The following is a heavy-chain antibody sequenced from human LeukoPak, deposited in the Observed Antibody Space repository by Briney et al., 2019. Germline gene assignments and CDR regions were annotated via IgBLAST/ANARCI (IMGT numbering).Heavy chain of an antibody. Sequence: GASVKVSCKASGYTFTSYGISWVRQAPGQGLEWMGWISAYNGNTNYAQKLQGRVTMTTDTSTSTAYMELRSLRSDDTAVYYCASSAVAGYYYYHYMDVWGKGTTVTVSS. J-gene: IGHJ6*03. CDR3: ASSAVAGYYYYHYMDV. D-gene: IGHD6-19*01. CDR2: ISAYNGNT. V-gene: IGHV1-18*01. CDR1: GYTFTSYG.